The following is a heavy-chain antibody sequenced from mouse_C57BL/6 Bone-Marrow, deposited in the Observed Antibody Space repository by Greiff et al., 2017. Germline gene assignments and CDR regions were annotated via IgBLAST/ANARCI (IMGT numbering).Heavy chain of an antibody. D-gene: IGHD3-3*01. J-gene: IGHJ2*01. CDR2: IDPSDSYT. CDR3: AREGTSWDFDY. CDR1: GYTFTSYW. Sequence: QVQLQQSGAELVRPGTSVKLSCKASGYTFTSYWMHWVKQRPGQGLEWIGVIDPSDSYTNYNQKFKGKATLTVDTSSSTAYMQLSSLTSEDSAIYYCAREGTSWDFDYWGQGTTLTVSS. V-gene: IGHV1-59*01.